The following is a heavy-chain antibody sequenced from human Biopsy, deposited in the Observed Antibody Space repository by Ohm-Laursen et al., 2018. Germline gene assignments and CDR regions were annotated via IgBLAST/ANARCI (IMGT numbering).Heavy chain of an antibody. V-gene: IGHV1-69*13. J-gene: IGHJ6*02. CDR1: GYSFTSYY. CDR3: APQTPRDPDILTGAYHYDMAV. CDR2: IITFFRTV. D-gene: IGHD3-9*01. Sequence: SVKVSCKASGYSFTSYYMHWVRQAPGQGLEWMGGIITFFRTVNYAQNFQGRLTITADEFTDTAYMELRSLRSEDTAVYYCAPQTPRDPDILTGAYHYDMAVWGQGTTVTVSS.